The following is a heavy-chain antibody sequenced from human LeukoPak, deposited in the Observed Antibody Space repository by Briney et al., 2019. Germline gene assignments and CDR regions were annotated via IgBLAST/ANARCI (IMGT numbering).Heavy chain of an antibody. CDR1: GFTFTGYY. D-gene: IGHD2-2*01. CDR2: INPNSGGT. CDR3: ARDRSSYYGMDV. Sequence: ASVKVSCKASGFTFTGYYMHWVRQAPGQGLEWMGWINPNSGGTKYAQKFQGRVTMTRDTSISTAYMDLSRLRSDDTAVYYCARDRSSYYGMDVWGQGTTVTVSS. J-gene: IGHJ6*02. V-gene: IGHV1-2*02.